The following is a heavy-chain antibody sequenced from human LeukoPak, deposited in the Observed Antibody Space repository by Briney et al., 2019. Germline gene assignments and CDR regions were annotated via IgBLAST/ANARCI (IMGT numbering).Heavy chain of an antibody. CDR3: ARASYSGYDDDAFDI. CDR2: IHQDGSEK. Sequence: GGSLRLSCAASGFTFSSYWVTWVRQAPGKGLEWVANIHQDGSEKYYVDSVKGRFTISRDNAKNSLYLQMNSLRAEDTAVYYCARASYSGYDDDAFDIWGQGTMVTVSS. D-gene: IGHD5-12*01. J-gene: IGHJ3*02. V-gene: IGHV3-7*05. CDR1: GFTFSSYW.